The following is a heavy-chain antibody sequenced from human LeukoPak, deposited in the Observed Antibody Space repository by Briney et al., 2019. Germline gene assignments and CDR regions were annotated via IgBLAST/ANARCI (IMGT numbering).Heavy chain of an antibody. Sequence: GASVKVSCKVSGYTLTELSMHWVRQAPGKGLEWMGGFDPEDGETIYAQKFQGRVTMTEDTSTDTAYMELSSLRAEDTAVYYCAKGIQLLGYYYYGMDVWGQGTTVTVSS. V-gene: IGHV1-24*01. CDR1: GYTLTELS. D-gene: IGHD5-18*01. CDR2: FDPEDGET. J-gene: IGHJ6*02. CDR3: AKGIQLLGYYYYGMDV.